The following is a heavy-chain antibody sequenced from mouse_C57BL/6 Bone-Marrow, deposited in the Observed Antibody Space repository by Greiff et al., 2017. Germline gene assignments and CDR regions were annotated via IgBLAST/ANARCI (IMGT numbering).Heavy chain of an antibody. Sequence: QVQLQQPGAELVKPGASVKLSCKASGYTFTSYWMQWVKQRPGQGLEWIGEIDPSDSYTNYNQKFKGKATLTVDTSSSTAYMQLSILTSEDSAVYYCARDRPHTITTFAYWGQGTLVTVSA. V-gene: IGHV1-50*01. CDR3: ARDRPHTITTFAY. D-gene: IGHD1-1*01. CDR1: GYTFTSYW. CDR2: IDPSDSYT. J-gene: IGHJ3*01.